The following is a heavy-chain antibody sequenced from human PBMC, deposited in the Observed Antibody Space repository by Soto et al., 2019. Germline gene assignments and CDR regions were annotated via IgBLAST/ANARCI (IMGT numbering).Heavy chain of an antibody. Sequence: GGSLRLSCAASGFTFSSYAMSWVRQAPGKGLEWVSAISGSGGSTYYADSVKGRFTISRDNSKNTLYLQMNSLRAEDTAVYYCAKVGGGLVVPAAMGWFDPWGQGTLVTVSS. CDR3: AKVGGGLVVPAAMGWFDP. CDR2: ISGSGGST. J-gene: IGHJ5*02. D-gene: IGHD2-2*01. V-gene: IGHV3-23*01. CDR1: GFTFSSYA.